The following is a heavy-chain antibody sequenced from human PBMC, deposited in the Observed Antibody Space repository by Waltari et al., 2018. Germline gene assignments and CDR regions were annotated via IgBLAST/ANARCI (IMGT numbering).Heavy chain of an antibody. D-gene: IGHD2-15*01. CDR3: ARKKAGLLDAFDI. J-gene: IGHJ3*02. CDR2: IWYDGSIQ. CDR1: GFTFDEFG. V-gene: IGHV3-33*01. Sequence: QVQLVESGGGVVQPGKSLRLSCEASGFTFDEFGMHWVRQAPGKGLQWVAFIWYDGSIQHYAESVKGRFTISRDNAENILNLEMSGLRVEDTAVYYCARKKAGLLDAFDIWGQGTMVTVSS.